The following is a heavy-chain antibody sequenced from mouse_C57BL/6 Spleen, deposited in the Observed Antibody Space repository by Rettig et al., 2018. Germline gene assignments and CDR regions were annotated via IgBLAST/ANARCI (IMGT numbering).Heavy chain of an antibody. CDR1: RYW. CDR2: INPDSSTI. V-gene: IGHV4-1*01. CDR3: ARWRVYYGNWYFDV. J-gene: IGHJ1*03. Sequence: RYWMSWVRRAPGKGLEWIGEINPDSSTINYAPFLKDKFIISRDNAKNTLYLQMSKVRSEDTALYYCARWRVYYGNWYFDVWGTGTTVTVSS. D-gene: IGHD2-1*01.